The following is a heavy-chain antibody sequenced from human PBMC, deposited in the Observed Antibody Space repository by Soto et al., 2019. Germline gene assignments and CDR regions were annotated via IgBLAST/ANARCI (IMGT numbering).Heavy chain of an antibody. CDR1: GGTFSSYA. D-gene: IGHD2-15*01. CDR2: IIPIFGTA. V-gene: IGHV1-69*13. J-gene: IGHJ6*02. Sequence: SVKVSCKASGGTFSSYAISWVRQAPGQGLEWMGGIIPIFGTANYAQKFQGRVTITADESTSTAYMELSSLRSEDTAVYYCARACSGGSCYYYYGMDVWGQGTTVTVSS. CDR3: ARACSGGSCYYYYGMDV.